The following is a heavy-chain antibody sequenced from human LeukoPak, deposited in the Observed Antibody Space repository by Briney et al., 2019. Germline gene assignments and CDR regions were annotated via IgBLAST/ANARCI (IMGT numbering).Heavy chain of an antibody. CDR1: GFIFRSFA. CDR3: AGAPNTDFFDY. V-gene: IGHV3-23*01. Sequence: GGSLRLSCAASGFIFRSFAMTWVRQAPGKGREWISTMTGSGDSTYYADSVKGRFTISRDNSKNILYLQMNSLRAEDTALYYCAGAPNTDFFDYWGQGTLVTVSS. J-gene: IGHJ4*02. D-gene: IGHD2-2*02. CDR2: MTGSGDST.